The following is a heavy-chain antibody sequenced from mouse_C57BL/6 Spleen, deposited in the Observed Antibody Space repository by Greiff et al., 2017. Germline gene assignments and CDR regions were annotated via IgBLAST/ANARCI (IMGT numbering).Heavy chain of an antibody. CDR3: ARSGRRAWFAY. V-gene: IGHV14-4*01. CDR2: IDPENGDT. CDR1: GFNIKDDY. J-gene: IGHJ3*01. D-gene: IGHD3-1*01. Sequence: VQLQQSGAELVRPGASVKLSCTASGFNIKDDYMHWVKQRPEQGLEWIGWIDPENGDTEYDSKFQGKATLTADTSSNTAYLQLSSLTSEDTAVYYCARSGRRAWFAYWGQGTLVTVSA.